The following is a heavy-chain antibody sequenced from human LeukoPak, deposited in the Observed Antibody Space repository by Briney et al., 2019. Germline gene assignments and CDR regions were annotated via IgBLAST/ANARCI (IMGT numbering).Heavy chain of an antibody. Sequence: SETLSLTCAVYGGSFSGYYWSWIRQPPGKGLEWIGEINHSGSTNYNPSLKSRVTISVDTSKNQFSLKPSSVTAADTAVYYCASHMGFWGQGTLVTVSS. V-gene: IGHV4-34*01. CDR1: GGSFSGYY. J-gene: IGHJ4*02. CDR3: ASHMGF. CDR2: INHSGST.